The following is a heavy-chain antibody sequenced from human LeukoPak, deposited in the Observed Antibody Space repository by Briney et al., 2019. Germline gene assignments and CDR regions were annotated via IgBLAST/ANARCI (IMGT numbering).Heavy chain of an antibody. CDR1: GYTFTSYD. V-gene: IGHV1-8*01. Sequence: ASVKVSCKASGYTFTSYDINWVRQATGQGLEWMGWMNPNSGNTGYAQKFQGRVTMTRNTSISTAYMEPSSLRSEDTAVYYCARRLDYGLYYYYYGMDVWGQGTTVTVSS. D-gene: IGHD4/OR15-4a*01. CDR3: ARRLDYGLYYYYYGMDV. J-gene: IGHJ6*02. CDR2: MNPNSGNT.